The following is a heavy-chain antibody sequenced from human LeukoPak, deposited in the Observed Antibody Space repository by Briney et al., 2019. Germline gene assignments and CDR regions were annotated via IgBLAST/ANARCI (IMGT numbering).Heavy chain of an antibody. CDR2: IDSSGTTI. V-gene: IGHV3-11*04. D-gene: IGHD2-15*01. J-gene: IGHJ4*02. Sequence: GGSLRLSCVASGFTFSDYYMSWIRQAPGKGLEWISYIDSSGTTIHYVDSVKGRFTISRNNANESLYLQMNSLRADDTAVYYRASRLGRPLGYWGQGALVTVSS. CDR1: GFTFSDYY. CDR3: ASRLGRPLGY.